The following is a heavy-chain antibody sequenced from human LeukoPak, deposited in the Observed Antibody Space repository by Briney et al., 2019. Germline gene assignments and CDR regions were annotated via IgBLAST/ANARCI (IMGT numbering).Heavy chain of an antibody. CDR3: ARDYYDSSGYYGMDV. CDR1: GFTFSSYW. D-gene: IGHD3-22*01. J-gene: IGHJ6*02. V-gene: IGHV3-74*01. CDR2: INSDGSST. Sequence: GGSLRLSCAASGFTFSSYWMHWVRQAPGKGLVWVSRINSDGSSTSYADSVKGRFTISRDNAKNTLYLQMNSLRAEDTAVYYCARDYYDSSGYYGMDVWGQGTTVTVSS.